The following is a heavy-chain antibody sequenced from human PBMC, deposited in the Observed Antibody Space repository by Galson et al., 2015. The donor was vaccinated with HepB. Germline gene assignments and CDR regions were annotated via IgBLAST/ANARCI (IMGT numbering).Heavy chain of an antibody. CDR1: GFTFDDYA. V-gene: IGHV3-9*01. CDR3: AAYNWNYELEY. Sequence: SLRLSCAASGFTFDDYAIHWVRQAPGAGLEWGSAISWNSGLLNFAGSVKGRFTISRDNGGNSVYLQMNSLRTEDTAVYYCAAYNWNYELEYWGQGTQVTVSS. J-gene: IGHJ4*02. D-gene: IGHD1-7*01. CDR2: ISWNSGLL.